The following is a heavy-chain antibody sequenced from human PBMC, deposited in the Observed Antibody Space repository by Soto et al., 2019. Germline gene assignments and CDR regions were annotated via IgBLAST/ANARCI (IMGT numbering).Heavy chain of an antibody. CDR2: IYYSGST. V-gene: IGHV4-61*01. Sequence: SQSLSLAWTVSGSSVSRGSYYWSWIRQPPGKGLEWIGYIYYSGSTNYNPSLKSRVTISVDTSKNQLALKLSSVTAADTAVYYCARERPGNSGPHYYYYYGMDVWGPGTTVTVSS. CDR3: ARERPGNSGPHYYYYYGMDV. J-gene: IGHJ6*02. CDR1: GSSVSRGSYY. D-gene: IGHD4-4*01.